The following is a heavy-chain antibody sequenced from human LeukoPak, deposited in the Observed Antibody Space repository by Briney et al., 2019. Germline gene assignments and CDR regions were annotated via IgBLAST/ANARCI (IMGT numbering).Heavy chain of an antibody. D-gene: IGHD2-21*02. J-gene: IGHJ3*02. CDR3: ARGIRRGFGDWYAFDI. CDR1: GYTFTSYD. Sequence: GASVKVSCKASGYTFTSYDINWVRQATGQGLEWMGWMNPNSGNTGYAQKFQGRVTITRNTSISTAYMELSSLRSEDTAVYYCARGIRRGFGDWYAFDIWGQGTMVTVSS. CDR2: MNPNSGNT. V-gene: IGHV1-8*03.